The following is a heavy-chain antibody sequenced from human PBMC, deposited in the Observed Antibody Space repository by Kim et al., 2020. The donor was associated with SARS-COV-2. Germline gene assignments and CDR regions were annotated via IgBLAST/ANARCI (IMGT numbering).Heavy chain of an antibody. CDR1: GFTFSSYA. Sequence: GGSLRLSCAASGFTFSSYAMSWVRQAPGKGLEWVSAISGSGGSTYYADSVKGRFTISRDNSKNTLYLQMNSLRAEDTAVYYCAKDWAPVRITIFGVVVHWGQGTLVTVSS. J-gene: IGHJ4*02. CDR2: ISGSGGST. D-gene: IGHD3-3*01. CDR3: AKDWAPVRITIFGVVVH. V-gene: IGHV3-23*01.